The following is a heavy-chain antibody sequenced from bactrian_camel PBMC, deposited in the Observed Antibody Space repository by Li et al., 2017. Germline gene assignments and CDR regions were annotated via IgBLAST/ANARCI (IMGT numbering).Heavy chain of an antibody. J-gene: IGHJ4*01. V-gene: IGHV3S40*01. CDR3: AADHPSACRLDADEYLY. CDR2: ISSRGDTT. CDR1: GFTFSILD. D-gene: IGHD1*01. Sequence: DVQLVESGGGLVQAGGSLRLSCGASGFTFSILDMSWVCQAPGKGLEWVSAISSRGDTTYYADSVKGRFTISQDNAKNTPYLQMNSLKPEDTAMYYCAADHPSACRLDADEYLYWGQGTQVTVS.